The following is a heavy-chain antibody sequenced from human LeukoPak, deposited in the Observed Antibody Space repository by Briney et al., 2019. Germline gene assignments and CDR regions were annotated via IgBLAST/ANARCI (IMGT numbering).Heavy chain of an antibody. CDR3: ARGGAGDYFDY. V-gene: IGHV4-59*01. J-gene: IGHJ4*02. Sequence: PSETLSLTCTVSGGSISSYYWSWIRQPLGKGLEWIGYIYYSGSTNYNPSLKSRVTISVDTSKNQFSLKLSSVTAADTAVYYCARGGAGDYFDYWGQGTLVTVSS. D-gene: IGHD1-26*01. CDR2: IYYSGST. CDR1: GGSISSYY.